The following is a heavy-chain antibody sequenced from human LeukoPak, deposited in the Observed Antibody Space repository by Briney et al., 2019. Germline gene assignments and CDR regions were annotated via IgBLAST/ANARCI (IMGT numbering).Heavy chain of an antibody. Sequence: GGSLRLSCAASGFTFSSYVMTWDRQAPGRGLEWVSGVSGSGVSTYYADSVKGRFTISRDNSKNTLYLQMNSLRAEDTAVYYCAKGASSGWLLYWFDPWGQGTLVTVSS. CDR3: AKGASSGWLLYWFDP. CDR2: VSGSGVST. D-gene: IGHD6-19*01. CDR1: GFTFSSYV. J-gene: IGHJ5*02. V-gene: IGHV3-23*01.